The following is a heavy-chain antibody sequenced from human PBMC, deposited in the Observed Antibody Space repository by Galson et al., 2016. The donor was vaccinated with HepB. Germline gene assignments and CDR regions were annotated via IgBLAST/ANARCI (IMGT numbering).Heavy chain of an antibody. CDR2: IYHGGSN. CDR1: GASISSNDW. V-gene: IGHV4-4*02. J-gene: IGHJ3*02. Sequence: SETLSLTCTVSGASISSNDWWTWVRQPPGKGLEWIGEIYHGGSNNYNQSLKSRVIISIDKSKNQFSLNLRYVSAAETAMYYCARVQGPIKDFCRSRIWGQGTMVTVSS. D-gene: IGHD3-3*01. CDR3: ARVQGPIKDFCRSRI.